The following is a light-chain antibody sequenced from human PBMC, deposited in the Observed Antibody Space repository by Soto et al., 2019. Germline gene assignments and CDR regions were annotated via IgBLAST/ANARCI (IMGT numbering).Light chain of an antibody. CDR1: QSVSSSY. Sequence: EIVLTQSPGTLSLSPGERATLSCRASQSVSSSYLAWYQQKPGQAPRLLIYGASSRATGIPDRFSGSGSGTDFTLTISRLEPEDFAVYYCQQYGSSPTFCKGTKVDI. V-gene: IGKV3-20*01. J-gene: IGKJ1*01. CDR2: GAS. CDR3: QQYGSSPT.